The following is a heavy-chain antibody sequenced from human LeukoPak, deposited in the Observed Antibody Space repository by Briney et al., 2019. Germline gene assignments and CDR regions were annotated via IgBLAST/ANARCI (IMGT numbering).Heavy chain of an antibody. J-gene: IGHJ4*02. V-gene: IGHV3-23*01. Sequence: PGGSLRLSCAASGFTFSSYAMTWVRQAPGKGLEWVSIISNSGSSTYYADSVKGRFTVSRDNSKNTLFLQMNSLRAEDTAVYYCAKAEYGTTYFDYWGQGTLVTVSS. CDR2: ISNSGSST. CDR3: AKAEYGTTYFDY. CDR1: GFTFSSYA. D-gene: IGHD2/OR15-2a*01.